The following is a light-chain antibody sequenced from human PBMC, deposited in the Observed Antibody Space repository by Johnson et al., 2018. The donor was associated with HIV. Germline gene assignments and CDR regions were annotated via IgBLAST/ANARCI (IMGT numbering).Light chain of an antibody. CDR3: ETWDNSLIAYV. CDR1: SSNIGNNY. CDR2: ENN. Sequence: QSVLTQPPSVSAPPGQKVTISCSGSSSNIGNNYVSWYQQLPGTAPKLLIYENNKRPSGIPDRFSGSKSGTSATLGITGLQTGDETDYYCETWDNSLIAYVFGTGTKVTVL. V-gene: IGLV1-51*02. J-gene: IGLJ1*01.